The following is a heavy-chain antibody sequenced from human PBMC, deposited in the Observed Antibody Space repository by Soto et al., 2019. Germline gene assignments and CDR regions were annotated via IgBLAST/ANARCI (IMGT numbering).Heavy chain of an antibody. V-gene: IGHV1-3*01. CDR3: PRATAWFGAYGY. Sequence: QVQLVQSGAEVKKPGASVKVSCKASGYTFTSYAMHWVRQAPGQRLEWMGWINAGNGNTKYSQKFQGRVTITRDTSASTAYVELSSLRAEDTAVYYWPRATAWFGAYGYWGQGTLVTVSS. CDR1: GYTFTSYA. J-gene: IGHJ4*02. CDR2: INAGNGNT. D-gene: IGHD3-10*01.